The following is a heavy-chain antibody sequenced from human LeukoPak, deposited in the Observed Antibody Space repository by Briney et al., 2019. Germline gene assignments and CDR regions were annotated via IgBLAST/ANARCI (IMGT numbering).Heavy chain of an antibody. D-gene: IGHD3-10*01. Sequence: ASVKVSCKASGYTFTGNYMHWVRQAPGQGLEWMGRINPNSGGTRYAQKFQGRVTMTRDTSISTAYMELSSLRSDDTAVYYCARYINSGSYYDYWGQGTLVTVSS. CDR2: INPNSGGT. J-gene: IGHJ4*02. V-gene: IGHV1-2*06. CDR1: GYTFTGNY. CDR3: ARYINSGSYYDY.